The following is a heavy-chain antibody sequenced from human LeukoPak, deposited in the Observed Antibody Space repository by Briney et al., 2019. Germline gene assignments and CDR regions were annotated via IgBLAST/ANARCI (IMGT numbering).Heavy chain of an antibody. CDR3: ARGFHSYGPFNY. CDR1: GGTFSSYA. V-gene: IGHV1-69*05. Sequence: VASVKVSCKASGGTFSSYAISWVRQAPGQGLEWMGRIIPIFGTANYAQKFQGRVTITTDESTSTAYMELSSLRSEDTAVYYCARGFHSYGPFNYWGQGTLVTVSS. D-gene: IGHD5-18*01. CDR2: IIPIFGTA. J-gene: IGHJ4*02.